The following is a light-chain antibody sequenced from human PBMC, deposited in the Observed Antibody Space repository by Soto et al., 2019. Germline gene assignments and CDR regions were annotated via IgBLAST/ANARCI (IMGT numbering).Light chain of an antibody. J-gene: IGKJ3*01. CDR1: QSVSNNY. Sequence: EIVLTQSPGTLSLSPGERATLSCRASQSVSNNYLAWYQQKPGQAPRLLIYGASSRATGIPDRFSGSGSGTDFTLTIGRLEPEDFAVYYCQQYGTSPFTFGPGTKVDIK. CDR2: GAS. V-gene: IGKV3-20*01. CDR3: QQYGTSPFT.